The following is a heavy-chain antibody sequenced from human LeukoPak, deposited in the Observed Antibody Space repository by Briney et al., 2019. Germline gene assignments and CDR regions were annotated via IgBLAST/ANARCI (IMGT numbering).Heavy chain of an antibody. CDR3: ARDHGNWNSGGNYFDY. CDR1: GFTFRDYA. Sequence: GGSLRLSCAASGFTFRDYAISWVRQAPGKGLEWVSVISGSGGTTHYADSVKGRFAISRDNSKNTLSLQMNSLRAEDTAVYYCARDHGNWNSGGNYFDYWGQGTLVIVSS. J-gene: IGHJ4*02. D-gene: IGHD3-16*01. V-gene: IGHV3-23*01. CDR2: ISGSGGTT.